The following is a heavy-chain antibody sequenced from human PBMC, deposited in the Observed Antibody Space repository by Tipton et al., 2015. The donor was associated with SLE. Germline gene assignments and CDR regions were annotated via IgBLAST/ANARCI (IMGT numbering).Heavy chain of an antibody. D-gene: IGHD6-19*01. J-gene: IGHJ4*02. V-gene: IGHV4-39*07. CDR2: FYYDATA. CDR3: ATVRLQRDGWYPWDF. Sequence: TLSLTCSVSGDSISSSYYYWGWIRQPPGRGLEWIASFYYDATAYYNPSLKSRVTISVDTSKNQFSLKLRSVTAADTAVYYCATVRLQRDGWYPWDFWGQGTLVTV. CDR1: GDSISSSYYY.